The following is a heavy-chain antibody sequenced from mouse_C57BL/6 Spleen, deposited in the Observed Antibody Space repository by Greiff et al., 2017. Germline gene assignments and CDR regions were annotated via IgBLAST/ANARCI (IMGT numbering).Heavy chain of an antibody. V-gene: IGHV5-4*03. Sequence: EVKLVESGGGLVKPGGSLKLSCAASGFTFSSYAMSWVRQTPEKRLEWVATISDGGSYTYYPDNVKGRFTLSRDNAKNNLYLQMSHLKSEDTAMYYCARAGGLRYFDVWGTGTTVTVSS. D-gene: IGHD2-13*01. J-gene: IGHJ1*03. CDR2: ISDGGSYT. CDR1: GFTFSSYA. CDR3: ARAGGLRYFDV.